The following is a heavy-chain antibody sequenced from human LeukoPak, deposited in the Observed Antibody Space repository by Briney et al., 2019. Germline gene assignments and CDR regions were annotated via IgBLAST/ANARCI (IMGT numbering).Heavy chain of an antibody. J-gene: IGHJ6*03. D-gene: IGHD1-26*01. CDR1: GFTFDDYG. CDR2: ISSSSSTI. CDR3: ARGERGELRFNYYYYYMDV. Sequence: PGGSLRLSCAASGFTFDDYGMNWVRQAPGKGLEWVSYISSSSSTIYYADSVKGRFTISRDNAKNSLYLQMNSLRAEDTAVYYCARGERGELRFNYYYYYMDVGGKGTTVTFSS. V-gene: IGHV3-48*01.